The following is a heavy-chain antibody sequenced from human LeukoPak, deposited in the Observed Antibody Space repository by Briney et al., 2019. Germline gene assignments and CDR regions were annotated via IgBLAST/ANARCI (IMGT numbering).Heavy chain of an antibody. CDR2: IDWDDDK. Sequence: QTLTLTCTFSGFSLSTSRMRVTWIRQPPGKALEWLARIDWDDDKFYSASLKTRLTISKDTSKNQVALTMTNVDPVDTATYYCARMGDTWELDYWGQGTLVTVSS. CDR3: ARMGDTWELDY. D-gene: IGHD1-26*01. CDR1: GFSLSTSRMR. V-gene: IGHV2-70*04. J-gene: IGHJ4*02.